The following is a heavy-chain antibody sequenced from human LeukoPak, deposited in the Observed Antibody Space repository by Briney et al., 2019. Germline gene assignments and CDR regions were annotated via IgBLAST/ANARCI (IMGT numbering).Heavy chain of an antibody. CDR3: ASSILAASDY. J-gene: IGHJ4*02. CDR1: GFTFRSYW. V-gene: IGHV3-74*01. D-gene: IGHD3-9*01. CDR2: INSDGSST. Sequence: GGSLRLSCAASGFTFRSYWMHWFRQAPGKGLVWVSRINSDGSSTNYADSVKGRFTISRDNAKTTLYLQMNSLRAEDTAVYYCASSILAASDYWGQGTLVTVSS.